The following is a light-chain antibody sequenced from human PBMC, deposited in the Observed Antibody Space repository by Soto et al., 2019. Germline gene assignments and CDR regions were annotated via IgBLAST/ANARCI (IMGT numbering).Light chain of an antibody. Sequence: QSALTQPRSVSGSPGQSVAISCTGTSSDVGGYNYVSWYQQHPGKAPKPMIYDVTQRPSGVPDRFSGSKSGNTASLTISGLQAEDEADYYCCSYAGSYVVFGGGIKLTVL. CDR2: DVT. V-gene: IGLV2-11*01. CDR3: CSYAGSYVV. CDR1: SSDVGGYNY. J-gene: IGLJ2*01.